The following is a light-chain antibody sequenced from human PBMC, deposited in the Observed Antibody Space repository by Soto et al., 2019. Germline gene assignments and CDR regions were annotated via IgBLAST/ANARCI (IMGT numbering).Light chain of an antibody. CDR2: AAS. CDR1: QGISSN. Sequence: QLNQSPASVSASEGDRVTITCRASQGISSNLAWYQQKPGKVPKLLISAASTLQSGVPSRLSGSGSGTDFTLTISSLQPEDFATYYCQQFKIYPLTFGGGTKVDIK. CDR3: QQFKIYPLT. V-gene: IGKV1-9*01. J-gene: IGKJ4*01.